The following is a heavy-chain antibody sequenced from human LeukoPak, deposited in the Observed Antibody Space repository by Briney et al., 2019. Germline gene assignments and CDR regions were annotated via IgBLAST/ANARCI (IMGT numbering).Heavy chain of an antibody. CDR3: AELGITMIGGV. J-gene: IGHJ6*04. CDR2: ISSSGSNI. D-gene: IGHD3-10*02. CDR1: GFTFSSYE. Sequence: GGSLRLSCAASGFTFSSYEMSWVRQAPGKGLEWVSYISSSGSNIYYADSVKGQFTIYRDNAKNSLYLQMNSLRAEDTAVYYCAELGITMIGGVWGKGTTVTISS. V-gene: IGHV3-48*03.